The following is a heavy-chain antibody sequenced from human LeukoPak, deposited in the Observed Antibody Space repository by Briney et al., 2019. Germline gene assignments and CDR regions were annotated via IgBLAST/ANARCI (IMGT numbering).Heavy chain of an antibody. D-gene: IGHD3-16*02. CDR3: ARGPSMITFGGVIVIRPDAFDI. CDR1: GYTFTSYY. V-gene: IGHV1-46*01. Sequence: GASVKVSCKASGYTFTSYYMHWVRQAPGQGLEWMGIINPSGGSTTYAQKFQGRVTMTRDMSTSTVYMELSSLRSEDTAVYYCARGPSMITFGGVIVIRPDAFDIWGQGTMVTVSS. CDR2: INPSGGST. J-gene: IGHJ3*02.